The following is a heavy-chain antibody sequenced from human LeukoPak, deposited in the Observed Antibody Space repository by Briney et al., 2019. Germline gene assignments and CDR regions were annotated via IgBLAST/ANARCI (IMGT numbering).Heavy chain of an antibody. V-gene: IGHV3-30*02. J-gene: IGHJ4*02. D-gene: IGHD2-15*01. CDR3: ARGLFRFCSSGSCLSPFDY. CDR2: VRYDSSNK. Sequence: PGGSLRLSCAASGFTFSGYGMHWVRQAPGKGLEWVAFVRYDSSNKYYADSVKGRFTVSRDNSKNMLYLQMNSLRAEDTAVYYCARGLFRFCSSGSCLSPFDYWGQGTLVTVSS. CDR1: GFTFSGYG.